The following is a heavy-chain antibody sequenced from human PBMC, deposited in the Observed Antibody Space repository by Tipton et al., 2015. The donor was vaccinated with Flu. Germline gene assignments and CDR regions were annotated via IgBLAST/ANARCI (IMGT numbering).Heavy chain of an antibody. CDR1: GYTFTSYD. CDR2: MNPNSGNT. J-gene: IGHJ5*02. Sequence: QLVQSGAEVKKPGASVKVSCKASGYTFTSYDINWVRQATGQGLEWMGWMNPNSGNTGYAQKFQGRVTMTRNTSISTAYMELSSLRSEDPAVYSCASHCSSTSCYNHWGQGTLVTVSS. D-gene: IGHD2-2*02. CDR3: ASHCSSTSCYNH. V-gene: IGHV1-8*01.